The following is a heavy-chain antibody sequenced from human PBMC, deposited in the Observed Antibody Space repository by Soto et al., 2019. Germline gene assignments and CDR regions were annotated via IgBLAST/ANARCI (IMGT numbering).Heavy chain of an antibody. J-gene: IGHJ6*02. D-gene: IGHD2-8*01. Sequence: KSSETLSLTCAVYGGSFSGYYWSWIRQPPGKGLEWIGEINHSGSTNYNPSLKSRVTISVDTSKNQFSLKLSSVTAADTAVYYCARGRVRGYCTNGVCPGYYYYGMDVWGQGTTVTVSS. CDR1: GGSFSGYY. CDR3: ARGRVRGYCTNGVCPGYYYYGMDV. V-gene: IGHV4-34*01. CDR2: INHSGST.